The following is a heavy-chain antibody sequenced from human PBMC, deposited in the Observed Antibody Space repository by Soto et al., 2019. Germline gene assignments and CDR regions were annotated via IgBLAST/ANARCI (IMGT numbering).Heavy chain of an antibody. CDR2: ISGNGAET. J-gene: IGHJ5*02. CDR1: GFTFSSYA. CDR3: AKNQGVELVPLATVDWFDP. D-gene: IGHD1-26*01. Sequence: GSLRLSCAASGFTFSSYAMSWVRQAPGKGLEWVSAISGNGAETSYADSVRGRFTISRDNSKDTLFLHMNSLRADDTAVYHCAKNQGVELVPLATVDWFDPWGQGSVVTVSS. V-gene: IGHV3-23*01.